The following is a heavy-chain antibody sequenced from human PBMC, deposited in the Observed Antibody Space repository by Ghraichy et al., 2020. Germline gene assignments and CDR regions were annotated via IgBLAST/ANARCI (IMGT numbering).Heavy chain of an antibody. CDR1: GLTLSTYS. V-gene: IGHV3-48*02. D-gene: IGHD4-23*01. CDR2: ITSSSRTK. J-gene: IGHJ6*02. CDR3: ARGSRVVRFYYYDGMDV. Sequence: GGSLRLSCVGSGLTLSTYSMNWVRQAPGKGLEWVSYITSSSRTKSYADSVKGRFTIYRDNAQDSLYLQMNNLRDEDTAIYYCARGSRVVRFYYYDGMDVWRQGTTVTVSS.